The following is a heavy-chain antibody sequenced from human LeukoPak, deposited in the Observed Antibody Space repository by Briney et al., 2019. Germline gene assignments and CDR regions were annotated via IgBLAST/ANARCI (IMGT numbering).Heavy chain of an antibody. V-gene: IGHV1-69*06. CDR3: ARESRVAVAGRAPFDY. Sequence: SVTVSCKASGGTFSSYAISWVRQAPGQGLAWMGGIIPIFGTANYAQKFQGRVTITADKSTSTAYMELSSLRSEDTAVYYCARESRVAVAGRAPFDYWGQGTLVTVSS. D-gene: IGHD6-19*01. CDR2: IIPIFGTA. CDR1: GGTFSSYA. J-gene: IGHJ4*02.